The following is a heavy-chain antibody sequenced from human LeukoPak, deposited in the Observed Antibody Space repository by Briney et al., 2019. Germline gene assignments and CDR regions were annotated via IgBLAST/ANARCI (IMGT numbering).Heavy chain of an antibody. CDR1: GGTFSSSA. J-gene: IGHJ2*01. CDR3: ARDRFTLTTSASRRWYFDL. CDR2: IIPIFETA. Sequence: GSSVKVSCKASGGTFSSSAISWVRQAPGQGLEWMGGIIPIFETANYAQKFQGRVTITAVESTNTAYMELSSLRSDDTAVYYCARDRFTLTTSASRRWYFDLWGRGTLVTVSS. V-gene: IGHV1-69*01. D-gene: IGHD4-17*01.